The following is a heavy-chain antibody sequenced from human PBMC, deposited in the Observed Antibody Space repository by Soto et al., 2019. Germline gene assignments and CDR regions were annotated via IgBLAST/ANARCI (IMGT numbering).Heavy chain of an antibody. CDR1: GYSFTSFD. CDR2: MNPNSGNT. J-gene: IGHJ5*02. D-gene: IGHD3-9*01. V-gene: IGHV1-8*02. Sequence: ASVKVSCKSFGYSFTSFDVHWVRQASGQGLEWMGWMNPNSGNTDYAQRFQGRVTMTRNTSINTAYMELNSLTSDDTAVYYCARGDWSGNWLDPWGQGTLVTVSS. CDR3: ARGDWSGNWLDP.